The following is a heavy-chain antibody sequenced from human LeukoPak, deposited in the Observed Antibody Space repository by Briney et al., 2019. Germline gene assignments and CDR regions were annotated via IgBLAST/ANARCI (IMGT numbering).Heavy chain of an antibody. V-gene: IGHV4-4*07. CDR3: ARENVNSSGWYPFYYMDV. J-gene: IGHJ6*03. Sequence: SETLSLTCTVSGGSISSYYWSWIRQPAGKGLEWIGRIYTSGSTNYNPSLKRRVTMSVDTSKNQFSLKLSSVTAADTAVYYCARENVNSSGWYPFYYMDVWGKGTTVTVSS. D-gene: IGHD6-19*01. CDR1: GGSISSYY. CDR2: IYTSGST.